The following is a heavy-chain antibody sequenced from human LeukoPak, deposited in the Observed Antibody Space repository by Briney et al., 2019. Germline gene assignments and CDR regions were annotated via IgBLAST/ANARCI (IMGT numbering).Heavy chain of an antibody. D-gene: IGHD6-13*01. J-gene: IGHJ4*02. V-gene: IGHV4-34*01. CDR2: INHSGST. Sequence: SETLSLTCAVYGGSFSGYYWSWIRQPPGKGLEWIGEINHSGSTNYNPSLKSRVTISVDTSKNQFSLKLSSVTAADTAVYYCVSGQGQLVYGYWGQETLVTVFS. CDR3: VSGQGQLVYGY. CDR1: GGSFSGYY.